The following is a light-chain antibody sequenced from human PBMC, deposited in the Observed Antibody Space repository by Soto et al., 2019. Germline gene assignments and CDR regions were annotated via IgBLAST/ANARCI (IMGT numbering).Light chain of an antibody. V-gene: IGLV2-11*01. CDR2: DVS. Sequence: QSALTQPPSVSGSPGQSVTISCTGTSSDVGAYNYVSWYQQHPGKAPKVLIFDVSKRPSGVPDRFSGSKSGNTASLTISGLQAEDEADYYCCSYAGSKEVFGTGTKVTVL. CDR3: CSYAGSKEV. CDR1: SSDVGAYNY. J-gene: IGLJ1*01.